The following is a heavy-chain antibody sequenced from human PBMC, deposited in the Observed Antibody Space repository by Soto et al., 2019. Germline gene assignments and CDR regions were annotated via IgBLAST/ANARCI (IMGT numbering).Heavy chain of an antibody. CDR3: ARLGGYCSSTNCYSYYGLDV. D-gene: IGHD2-2*01. CDR1: GGSISSGDFS. CDR2: IYYGGST. Sequence: PSETLSLTCAVSGGSISSGDFSWNWIRQPPGKGLEYIGYIYYGGSTYYNPSLQSRVTMSVDRSRNQFSLKVSSVTVADTAVYYCARLGGYCSSTNCYSYYGLDVWGQGTTVTVSS. J-gene: IGHJ6*02. V-gene: IGHV4-30-2*01.